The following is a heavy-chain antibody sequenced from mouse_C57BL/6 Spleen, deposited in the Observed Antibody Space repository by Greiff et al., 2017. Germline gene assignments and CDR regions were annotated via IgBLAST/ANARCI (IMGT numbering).Heavy chain of an antibody. Sequence: VQLQQPGAELVKPGASVKLSCKASGYTFTSYWMHWVKQRPGQGLEWIGMIHPNSGSTNYNEKFKSKATLTVDKSSSTAYMQLSSMTSDDSAVYDCARSRGCYCNNYDFDYWGQGTTLTVSS. J-gene: IGHJ2*01. V-gene: IGHV1-64*01. CDR2: IHPNSGST. CDR1: GYTFTSYW. CDR3: ARSRGCYCNNYDFDY. D-gene: IGHD2-5*01.